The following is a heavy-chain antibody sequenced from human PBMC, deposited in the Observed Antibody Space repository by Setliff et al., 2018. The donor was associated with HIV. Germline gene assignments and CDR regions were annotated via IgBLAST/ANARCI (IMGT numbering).Heavy chain of an antibody. CDR3: ARDVKGYIYGSTYWFFDL. J-gene: IGHJ2*01. Sequence: PGGSLRLSCAASGFTFSSYSMNWVRQAPGKGLEWVSSITSRSSYMYYADSVKGRFTISRDNAKNTLFLQMNSLRAEDTAVYYCARDVKGYIYGSTYWFFDLWGRGTLVTVSS. V-gene: IGHV3-21*01. CDR2: ITSRSSYM. D-gene: IGHD5-18*01. CDR1: GFTFSSYS.